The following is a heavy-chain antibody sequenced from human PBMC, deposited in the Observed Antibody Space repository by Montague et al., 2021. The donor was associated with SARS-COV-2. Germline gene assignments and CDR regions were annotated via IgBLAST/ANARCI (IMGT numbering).Heavy chain of an antibody. CDR2: ISSSGSTI. V-gene: IGHV3-48*03. CDR1: GFTFSSYE. CDR3: ASLNYYDSSGCYSGGTPDEYFQH. Sequence: SLRLSCAASGFTFSSYEMNWVRQAPGKGLEWVSYISSSGSTIYYADSVKGRFTISRDNAKNSLYLQMNSLRAEDTAVYYRASLNYYDSSGCYSGGTPDEYFQHWGQGTLVTVSS. D-gene: IGHD3-22*01. J-gene: IGHJ1*01.